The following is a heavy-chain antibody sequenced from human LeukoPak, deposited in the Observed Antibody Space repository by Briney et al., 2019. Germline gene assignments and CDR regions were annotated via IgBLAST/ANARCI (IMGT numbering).Heavy chain of an antibody. V-gene: IGHV7-4-1*02. CDR3: ARHHPGGIIRWFAP. Sequence: ASVNVSCKASGYTFTIYAMNWVRQAPGQGLEWMGWINTNTGNPTYAQGFTGRFVFSLDTSVSTAYLQISSLKAEDTAVYYCARHHPGGIIRWFAPWGQGTLVTVSS. CDR1: GYTFTIYA. D-gene: IGHD3-3*01. CDR2: INTNTGNP. J-gene: IGHJ5*02.